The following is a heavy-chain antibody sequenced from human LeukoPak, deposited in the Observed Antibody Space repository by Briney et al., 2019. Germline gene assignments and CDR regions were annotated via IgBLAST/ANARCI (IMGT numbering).Heavy chain of an antibody. CDR2: VSYDGGNQ. Sequence: GRSLRLSCAASGFTFRNYGMQWVRQAPGKGLEWVALVSYDGGNQYYADSVKGRFTISRDNSKNTLYLQLNSLGAEDTAIYYCATDGDRGWFGESIWGQGTLVTVSS. J-gene: IGHJ4*02. D-gene: IGHD3-10*01. CDR1: GFTFRNYG. CDR3: ATDGDRGWFGESI. V-gene: IGHV3-30*03.